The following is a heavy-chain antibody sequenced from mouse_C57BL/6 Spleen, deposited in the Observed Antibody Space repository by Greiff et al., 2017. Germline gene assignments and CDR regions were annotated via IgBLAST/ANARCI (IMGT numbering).Heavy chain of an antibody. Sequence: EVMLVESGGGLVKPGGSLKLSCAASGFTFSSYAMSWVRQTPEKRLEWVATISDGGSYTYYPDNVKGRFTISRDNAKNNLYLQMSHLKSEDTAMYYCARGDYGGGHYFDYWGQGTTLTVSS. CDR2: ISDGGSYT. V-gene: IGHV5-4*03. CDR1: GFTFSSYA. D-gene: IGHD2-4*01. J-gene: IGHJ2*01. CDR3: ARGDYGGGHYFDY.